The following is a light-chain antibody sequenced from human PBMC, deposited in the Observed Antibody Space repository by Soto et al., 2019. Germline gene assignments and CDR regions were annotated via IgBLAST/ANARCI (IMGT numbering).Light chain of an antibody. J-gene: IGLJ2*01. V-gene: IGLV2-11*01. CDR1: SSDVGGYNY. CDR3: CSYAGSYTLV. CDR2: DVS. Sequence: QSALTQPRSVSGSPGQSVTILYAGTSSDVGGYNYVSWYQQHPGKAPKLMIYDVSKRPSGVPDRFSGSKSGNTASLTISGLQAEDEADYYFCSYAGSYTLVFGGGTKVTVL.